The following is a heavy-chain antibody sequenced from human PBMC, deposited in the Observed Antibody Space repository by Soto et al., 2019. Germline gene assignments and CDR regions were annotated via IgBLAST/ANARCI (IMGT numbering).Heavy chain of an antibody. Sequence: GGSLRLSCAASGFTFSSYSMNWVRQAPGKGLEWVSSISSSSSYIYYADSVKGRFTISRDNAKNSLYLQMNSLRAEDTAVYYCARDSLIMYHDSSGPIWGQGTLVTVS. CDR1: GFTFSSYS. V-gene: IGHV3-21*01. J-gene: IGHJ4*02. D-gene: IGHD3-22*01. CDR3: ARDSLIMYHDSSGPI. CDR2: ISSSSSYI.